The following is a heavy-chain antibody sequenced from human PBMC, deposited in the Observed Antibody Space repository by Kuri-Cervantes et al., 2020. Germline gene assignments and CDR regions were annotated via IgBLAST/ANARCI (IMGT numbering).Heavy chain of an antibody. D-gene: IGHD5-12*01. CDR3: ARAMVAAILYGMDV. Sequence: GESLKISCAASGFTFSGSAMHWVRQASGKGLEWVGRIRSKANSYATAYAASVKGRFTISRDDSKNTAYLQMNSLRAEDTAVYYCARAMVAAILYGMDVWGQGTTVTVSS. CDR2: IRSKANSYAT. J-gene: IGHJ6*02. V-gene: IGHV3-73*01. CDR1: GFTFSGSA.